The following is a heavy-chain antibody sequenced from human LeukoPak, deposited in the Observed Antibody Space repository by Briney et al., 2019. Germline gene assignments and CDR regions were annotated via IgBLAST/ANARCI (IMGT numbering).Heavy chain of an antibody. D-gene: IGHD5-18*01. V-gene: IGHV3-23*01. CDR3: TKSRSIEYRGSFDY. Sequence: GGSLRLSCAPSGFTFSVYAMTWVRQAPGKGLEWVSSISDTGGSTYYADSVKGRFTISRGNSKNTLYLLMNELSAEDTAVYYCTKSRSIEYRGSFDYWGQGTLVTVSS. CDR2: ISDTGGST. J-gene: IGHJ4*02. CDR1: GFTFSVYA.